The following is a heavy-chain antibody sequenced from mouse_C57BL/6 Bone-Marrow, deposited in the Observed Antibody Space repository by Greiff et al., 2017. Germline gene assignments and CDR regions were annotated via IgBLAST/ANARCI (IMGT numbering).Heavy chain of an antibody. J-gene: IGHJ1*03. Sequence: QVQLQQPGAELVMPGASVKLSCKASGYTFTSYWMHWVKQRPGQGLEWIGEIDPSDSYTNYNQKFKGKSTLTVDKSSSTAYMQLSSLTSEDSAVYYCALHNWYFDVWGTGTTVTVSS. CDR3: ALHNWYFDV. V-gene: IGHV1-69*01. CDR1: GYTFTSYW. CDR2: IDPSDSYT.